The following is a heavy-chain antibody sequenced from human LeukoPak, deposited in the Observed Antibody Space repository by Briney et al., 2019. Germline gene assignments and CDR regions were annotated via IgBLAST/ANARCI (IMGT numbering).Heavy chain of an antibody. CDR1: GGSFSGYY. Sequence: PSETLSLTCAVYGGSFSGYYWSWIRQPPGKGLEWIGEINHSGSTNYNPSLKSRVTISVDTSKNQFSLKLSSVTAADTAVYYCARGPLVVPAASQDYYGMDVWGQGTTVTVSS. CDR3: ARGPLVVPAASQDYYGMDV. J-gene: IGHJ6*02. D-gene: IGHD2-2*01. CDR2: INHSGST. V-gene: IGHV4-34*01.